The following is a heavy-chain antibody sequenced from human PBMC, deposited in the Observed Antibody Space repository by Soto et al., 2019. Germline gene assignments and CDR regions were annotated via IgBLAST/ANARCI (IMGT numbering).Heavy chain of an antibody. V-gene: IGHV1-2*04. CDR2: INPNSGGT. CDR3: ARGSGTYYYGSGSYSS. CDR1: GYTFTGYY. J-gene: IGHJ4*02. D-gene: IGHD3-10*01. Sequence: ASVKVSCKASGYTFTGYYMHWVRQAPGQGLEWMGWINPNSGGTNYAQKFQGWVTMTRDTSISTAYMELSRLRSDDTAVYYCARGSGTYYYGSGSYSSWGQGTLVTVSS.